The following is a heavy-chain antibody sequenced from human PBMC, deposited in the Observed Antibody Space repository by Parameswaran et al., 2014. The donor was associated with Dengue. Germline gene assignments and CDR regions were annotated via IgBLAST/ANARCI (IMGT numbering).Heavy chain of an antibody. CDR3: VTCSVPWAVTYDY. J-gene: IGHJ4*02. D-gene: IGHD4-17*01. CDR2: ITLTMGT. V-gene: IGHV1-18*01. Sequence: SWVRQAPGQGLEWMGWITLTMGTKTIAQKVQGRVTMTTDTSTSTAYMELRNLRSDDTAVYYCVTCSVPWAVTYDYWGQGTLVTVSS.